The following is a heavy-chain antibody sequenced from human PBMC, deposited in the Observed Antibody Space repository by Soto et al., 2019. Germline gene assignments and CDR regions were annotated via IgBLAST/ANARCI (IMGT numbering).Heavy chain of an antibody. CDR3: ARVGGYGDYALDY. J-gene: IGHJ4*02. D-gene: IGHD4-17*01. Sequence: GASVKVSFKASGYTFTSYARHWVRQAPGQRLEWMGWINAGNGNTKYSQKFQGRVTITRDTSASTAYMELSSLRSEDTAVYYCARVGGYGDYALDYWGQGTLVTVSS. CDR2: INAGNGNT. V-gene: IGHV1-3*01. CDR1: GYTFTSYA.